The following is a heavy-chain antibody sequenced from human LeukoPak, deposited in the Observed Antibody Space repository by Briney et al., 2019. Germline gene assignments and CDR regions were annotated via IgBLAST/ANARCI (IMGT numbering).Heavy chain of an antibody. J-gene: IGHJ4*02. Sequence: PGGSLRLSCAGSGFTLRDHYMDWVRQAPGKGLGWVGRTRNKANSYTTEYAASVKGRFTISRDDSKNSLHLQMNSLKTEDTAVYYCAREPYDYIWGSYTPETYYFDYWGQGTLVTVSS. D-gene: IGHD3-16*01. CDR1: GFTLRDHY. CDR2: TRNKANSYTT. V-gene: IGHV3-72*01. CDR3: AREPYDYIWGSYTPETYYFDY.